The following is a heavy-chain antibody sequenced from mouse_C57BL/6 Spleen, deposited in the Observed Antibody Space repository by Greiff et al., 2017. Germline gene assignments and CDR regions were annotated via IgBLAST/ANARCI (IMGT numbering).Heavy chain of an antibody. V-gene: IGHV1-54*01. CDR1: GYAFTNYL. CDR2: INPGSGGT. CDR3: LVRFAY. Sequence: QVQLQQSGAELVRPGTSVKVSCKASGYAFTNYLIEWVKQRPGQGLEWIGVINPGSGGTNYNEKFKGKATLTADKSSSTAYMQLSSLTSEDSAVXFCLVRFAYWGQGTLVTVSA. J-gene: IGHJ3*01.